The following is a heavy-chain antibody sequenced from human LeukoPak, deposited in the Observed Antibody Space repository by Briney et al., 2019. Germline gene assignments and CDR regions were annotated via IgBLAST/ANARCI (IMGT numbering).Heavy chain of an antibody. V-gene: IGHV1-69*04. CDR1: GGTFSSYA. CDR3: ASVGAHTYYGMDV. J-gene: IGHJ6*02. D-gene: IGHD1-26*01. CDR2: IIPILGIA. Sequence: SVKVSCKASGGTFSSYAISWVRQAPGQGLEWMGRIIPILGIANYAQKSQGRVTITADKSTSTAYMELSSLRSEDTAVYYCASVGAHTYYGMDVWGQGTTVTVSS.